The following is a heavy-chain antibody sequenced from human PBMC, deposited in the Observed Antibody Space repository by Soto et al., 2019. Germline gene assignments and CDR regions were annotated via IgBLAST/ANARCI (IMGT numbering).Heavy chain of an antibody. CDR1: GYVFTGYG. CDR2: ISPYNGNK. V-gene: IGHV1-18*01. Sequence: VASVKVSCKASGYVFTGYGINWVRQVPGQGLEWMGWISPYNGNKNYAQKFQGRVTMTTDTSTSTAYLEVKSLRSDDTAVYYCVRDSDGSGSYSTDYLGQGSIVNVSS. CDR3: VRDSDGSGSYSTDY. D-gene: IGHD3-10*01. J-gene: IGHJ4*02.